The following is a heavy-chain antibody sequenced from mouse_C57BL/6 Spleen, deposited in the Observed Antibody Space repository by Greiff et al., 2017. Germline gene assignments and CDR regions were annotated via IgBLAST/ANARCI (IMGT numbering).Heavy chain of an antibody. D-gene: IGHD1-1*01. Sequence: VQLQQSGAELVRPGASVTLSCKASGYTFTDYEMHWVKQTPVHGLEWIGAIDPETGGTAYNQKFKGKAILTADKSSSTADMELRSLTSEDSAVYYCTEGGSSYWYVDVWGTGTTVTVSS. CDR3: TEGGSSYWYVDV. CDR2: IDPETGGT. V-gene: IGHV1-15*01. J-gene: IGHJ1*03. CDR1: GYTFTDYE.